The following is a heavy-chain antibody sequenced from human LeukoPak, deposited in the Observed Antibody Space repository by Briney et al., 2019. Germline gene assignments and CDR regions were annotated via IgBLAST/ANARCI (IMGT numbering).Heavy chain of an antibody. CDR1: GGTFSSYA. D-gene: IGHD6-13*01. Sequence: SVKVSCKASGGTFSSYAISWVRQAPGQGLEWMGGIIPIFGTANYAQKFQGRVTITADESTSTAYMELSSLRSEDTAVYYCARDQSLAAGNFDYWGQGTLVTVSS. J-gene: IGHJ4*02. V-gene: IGHV1-69*13. CDR3: ARDQSLAAGNFDY. CDR2: IIPIFGTA.